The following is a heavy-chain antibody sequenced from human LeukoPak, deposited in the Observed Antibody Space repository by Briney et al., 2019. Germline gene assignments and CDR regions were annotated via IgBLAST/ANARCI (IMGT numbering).Heavy chain of an antibody. V-gene: IGHV3-30*18. CDR1: GFTFSNYG. D-gene: IGHD4-17*01. CDR2: ISYDGSNK. CDR3: AKEGGYGDLSIDY. J-gene: IGHJ4*02. Sequence: GGSLRLSCAASGFTFSNYGMHWVRQAPGKGLEWVAVISYDGSNKYYAGSVKGRLTISRDNSKNTLYLQMNSLRAVDTAVYYCAKEGGYGDLSIDYWGQGTLVTVSS.